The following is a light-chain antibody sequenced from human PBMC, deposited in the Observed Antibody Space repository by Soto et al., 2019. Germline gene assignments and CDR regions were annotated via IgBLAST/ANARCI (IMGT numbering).Light chain of an antibody. CDR1: NSDVGGYDR. Sequence: QSALTQPASVSGSPGQSITISCTGTNSDVGGYDRVSWYQHHPGKAPKLLIFEVYNRPSGISDRSSGSKSGDTASLTISGLQAEDEADYYCISYIPSTTTHWVFGGGTKLTVL. J-gene: IGLJ3*02. CDR2: EVY. V-gene: IGLV2-14*01. CDR3: ISYIPSTTTHWV.